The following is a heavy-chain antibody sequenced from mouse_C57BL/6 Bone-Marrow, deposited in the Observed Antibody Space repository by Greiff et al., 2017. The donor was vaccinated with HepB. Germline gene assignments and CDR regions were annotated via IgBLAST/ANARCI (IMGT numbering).Heavy chain of an antibody. CDR3: ARIRRLLSYFGY. CDR1: GYTFTSYW. D-gene: IGHD2-3*01. Sequence: QVQLQQPGAELVMPGASVKLSCKASGYTFTSYWMHWVKQRPGQGLEWIGEIDPSDSYTNYNQKFKGKSTLTVDKSSSTAYMQLSSLTSEDSAVYDCARIRRLLSYFGYWGQGTTLTVSS. J-gene: IGHJ2*01. V-gene: IGHV1-69*01. CDR2: IDPSDSYT.